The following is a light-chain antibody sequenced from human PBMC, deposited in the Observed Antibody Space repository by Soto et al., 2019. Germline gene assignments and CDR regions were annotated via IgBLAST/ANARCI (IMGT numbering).Light chain of an antibody. Sequence: QSALTQPASVSGSPGQSITISCTGTSSDVGGYNYVSWYQQHPGKAPKLMIYDVSNRPSGVSNRFSGSKSGNTASLTISGLQAEDEAEYYCSSYTSSNVVFGGGTQLTVL. CDR3: SSYTSSNVV. CDR1: SSDVGGYNY. V-gene: IGLV2-14*01. J-gene: IGLJ2*01. CDR2: DVS.